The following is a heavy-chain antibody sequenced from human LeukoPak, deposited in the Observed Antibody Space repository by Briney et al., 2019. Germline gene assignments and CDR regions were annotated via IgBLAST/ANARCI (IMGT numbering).Heavy chain of an antibody. Sequence: GGSLRLSCAASGFTFSSYGMHWVRQAPGKGLEWVAVIWYDGSNKYYADSVKGRFTISRDNAKNSLYLQMNSLRAEDTAVYYCARDLRGVYSSSWSHDAFDIWGQGTMVTVSS. CDR3: ARDLRGVYSSSWSHDAFDI. V-gene: IGHV3-33*01. J-gene: IGHJ3*02. CDR1: GFTFSSYG. CDR2: IWYDGSNK. D-gene: IGHD6-13*01.